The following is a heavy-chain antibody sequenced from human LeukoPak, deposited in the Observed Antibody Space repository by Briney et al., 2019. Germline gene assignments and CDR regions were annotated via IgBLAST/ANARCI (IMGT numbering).Heavy chain of an antibody. J-gene: IGHJ6*03. CDR3: ARDPSANYYYYYYMDV. D-gene: IGHD6-6*01. Sequence: SETLSLTCTVSGGSISSGDYYWSWIRQPPGKGLEWIGYIYYSGSTYYNPSLKSRVTISVDTSKNQFSLKLSSVTAADTAVYYCARDPSANYYYYYYMDVWGKGTTVTVSS. CDR1: GGSISSGDYY. V-gene: IGHV4-30-4*08. CDR2: IYYSGST.